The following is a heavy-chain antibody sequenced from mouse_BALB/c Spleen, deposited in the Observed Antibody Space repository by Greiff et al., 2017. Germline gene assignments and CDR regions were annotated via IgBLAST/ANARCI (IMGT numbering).Heavy chain of an antibody. Sequence: QVQLKESGPGLVAPSQSLSITCTVSGFSLTSYGVHWVRQPPGKGLEWLGVIWAGGSTNYNSALMSRLSISKDNSKSQVFLKMNSLQTDDTAMYYGSRALYSSYAMDYWGQGTSVTVSS. V-gene: IGHV2-9*02. J-gene: IGHJ4*01. CDR1: GFSLTSYG. CDR2: IWAGGST. CDR3: SRALYSSYAMDY. D-gene: IGHD2-12*01.